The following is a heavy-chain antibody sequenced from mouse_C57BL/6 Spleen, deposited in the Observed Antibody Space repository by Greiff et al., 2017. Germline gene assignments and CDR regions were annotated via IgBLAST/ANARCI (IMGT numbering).Heavy chain of an antibody. V-gene: IGHV5-9*01. J-gene: IGHJ4*01. Sequence: EVKVVESGGGLVKPGGSLKLSCAASGFTFSSYTMSWVRQTPEKRLEWVATISGGGGNTYYPDSVKGRFTISRDNAKNTLYLQMSSLRSEDTALYYCARQGYYGSSSHYYAMDYWGQGTSVTVSS. CDR3: ARQGYYGSSSHYYAMDY. D-gene: IGHD1-1*01. CDR2: ISGGGGNT. CDR1: GFTFSSYT.